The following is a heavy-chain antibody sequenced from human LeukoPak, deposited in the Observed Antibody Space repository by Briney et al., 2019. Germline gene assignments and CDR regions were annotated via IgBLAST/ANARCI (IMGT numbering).Heavy chain of an antibody. CDR2: MNPNSGNT. D-gene: IGHD3-16*01. CDR1: GYTFTSYD. Sequence: GASVKVSCKASGYTFTSYDINWVRQATGQGLEWMGWMNPNSGNTGYAQKFQGRVTITRNTSISTAYMELSSLRSEDTAVYYCARDIGLGEFALYYYYMDVWGKGTTVTVSS. V-gene: IGHV1-8*03. J-gene: IGHJ6*03. CDR3: ARDIGLGEFALYYYYMDV.